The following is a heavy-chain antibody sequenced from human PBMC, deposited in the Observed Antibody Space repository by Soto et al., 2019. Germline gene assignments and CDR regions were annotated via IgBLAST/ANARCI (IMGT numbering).Heavy chain of an antibody. CDR2: ISGSGGTS. V-gene: IGHV3-23*01. D-gene: IGHD3-3*01. CDR3: AKNRPVEWLLYYFDH. Sequence: GGSLRLSCVASGFTFSNYGMSWVRQAPGKGLEWVSGISGSGGTSYYADSVKGRFTISRDNSENTLYLQMNSLRAEDTAVYYCAKNRPVEWLLYYFDHWGQGTLVTVSS. CDR1: GFTFSNYG. J-gene: IGHJ4*02.